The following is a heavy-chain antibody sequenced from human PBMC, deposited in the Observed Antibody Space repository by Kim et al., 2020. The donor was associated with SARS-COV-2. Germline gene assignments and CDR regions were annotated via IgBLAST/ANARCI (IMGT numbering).Heavy chain of an antibody. CDR2: IKSKTDGGTT. CDR1: GFTFSNAW. V-gene: IGHV3-15*01. J-gene: IGHJ3*02. D-gene: IGHD3-22*01. Sequence: GGSLRLSCAASGFTFSNAWMSWVRQAPGKGLEWVGRIKSKTDGGTTDYAAPVKGRFTISRDDSKNTLYLQMNSLKTEDTAVYYCTTDGGFITADAFDIWGQGTMVTVSS. CDR3: TTDGGFITADAFDI.